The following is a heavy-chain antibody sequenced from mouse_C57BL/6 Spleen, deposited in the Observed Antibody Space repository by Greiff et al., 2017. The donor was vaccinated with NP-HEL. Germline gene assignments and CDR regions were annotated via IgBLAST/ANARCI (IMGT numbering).Heavy chain of an antibody. V-gene: IGHV1-39*01. CDR2: INPNYGTT. CDR3: ALVATYLSYWYFDV. CDR1: GYSFTDYN. J-gene: IGHJ1*03. D-gene: IGHD1-1*01. Sequence: EVQLQQSGPELVKPGASVKISCKASGYSFTDYNMNWVKQSNGKSLEWIGVINPNYGTTSYNQKFKGKATLTVDQSSSTAYMQLNSLTSEDSAVYYCALVATYLSYWYFDVWGTGTTVTVSS.